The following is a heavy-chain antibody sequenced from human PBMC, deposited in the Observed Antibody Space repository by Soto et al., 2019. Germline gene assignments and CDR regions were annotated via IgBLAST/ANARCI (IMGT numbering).Heavy chain of an antibody. CDR1: GFTFSSYA. CDR2: ISYDGSNK. CDR3: ARVIYGSGSTRDYYYYYGMDV. V-gene: IGHV3-30-3*01. J-gene: IGHJ6*02. Sequence: ESGGGVVQPGRSLRLSCAASGFTFSSYAMHWVRQAPGKGLEWVAVISYDGSNKYYADSVKGRFTISRDNSKNTLYLQMNSLRAEDTAVYYCARVIYGSGSTRDYYYYYGMDVWGQGTTVTVSS. D-gene: IGHD3-10*01.